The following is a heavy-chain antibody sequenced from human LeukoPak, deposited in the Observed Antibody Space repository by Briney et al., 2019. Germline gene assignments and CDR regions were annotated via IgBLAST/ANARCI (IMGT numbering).Heavy chain of an antibody. D-gene: IGHD3-9*01. CDR3: ARLKFYDSTGYNKGYYMDV. CDR1: GGSTINYY. J-gene: IGHJ6*03. V-gene: IGHV4-4*07. CDR2: IYITGTT. Sequence: SETLSLTCTVSGGSTINYYWSWIRQSAGKGLEWVGHIYITGTTDYNPSLKSRLTMSIDTSKNQFSLNLRSATAADTAVYYCARLKFYDSTGYNKGYYMDVWGKGLTVTVSS.